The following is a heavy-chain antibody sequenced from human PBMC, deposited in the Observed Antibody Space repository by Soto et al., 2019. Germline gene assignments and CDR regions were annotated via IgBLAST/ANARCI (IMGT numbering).Heavy chain of an antibody. D-gene: IGHD6-13*01. Sequence: SVKVSCKASGGTFSSYAISWVRQAPGQGLEWMGGIIPIFGTANYAQKFQGRVTITADESTSTAYMELSSLRSEDTAVYYCARDNPGIAAAGTGGYWGQGTLVTVS. CDR1: GGTFSSYA. CDR3: ARDNPGIAAAGTGGY. V-gene: IGHV1-69*13. J-gene: IGHJ4*02. CDR2: IIPIFGTA.